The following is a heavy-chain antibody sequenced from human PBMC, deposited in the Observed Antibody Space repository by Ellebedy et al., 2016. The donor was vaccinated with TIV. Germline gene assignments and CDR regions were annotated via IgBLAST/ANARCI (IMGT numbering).Heavy chain of an antibody. V-gene: IGHV4-59*08. CDR1: GGSINSYY. D-gene: IGHD2-15*01. CDR3: ARHFYRIRLGMDV. Sequence: SETLSLTCTVSGGSINSYYWAWIRQPPGKGLEWIGYIYDLGSTNYNPSLKSRVTMSVDTSKNQFSLKLSSVTAADTAVYYCARHFYRIRLGMDVWGQGTLVIVSS. CDR2: IYDLGST. J-gene: IGHJ3*01.